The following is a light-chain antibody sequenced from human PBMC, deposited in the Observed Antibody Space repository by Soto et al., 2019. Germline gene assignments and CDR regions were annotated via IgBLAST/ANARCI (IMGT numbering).Light chain of an antibody. J-gene: IGKJ3*01. CDR3: QQLKSSPFT. CDR1: QGISSY. V-gene: IGKV1-9*01. Sequence: IQLTQSPSSLSASVCDRVTIACRASQGISSYLAWYQQTPGKAPQLLIYAASTLPSGVPSRLSVSGSGTDCTLTTSSLQPEDFVIYYCQQLKSSPFTFGPGTKVDIK. CDR2: AAS.